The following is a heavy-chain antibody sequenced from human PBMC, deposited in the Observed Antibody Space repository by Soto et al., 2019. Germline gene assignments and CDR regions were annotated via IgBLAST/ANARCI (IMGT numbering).Heavy chain of an antibody. D-gene: IGHD4-17*01. CDR3: AKDRHLYGPNWFDP. J-gene: IGHJ5*02. Sequence: PGGSLRLSCAASGFTFSSYGMHWVRQAPGKGLEWVAVISYDGSNKYYADSVKGRFTISRDNSKNTLYLQMNSLRAEDTAVYYCAKDRHLYGPNWFDPWGQGTLVTVSS. CDR1: GFTFSSYG. V-gene: IGHV3-30*18. CDR2: ISYDGSNK.